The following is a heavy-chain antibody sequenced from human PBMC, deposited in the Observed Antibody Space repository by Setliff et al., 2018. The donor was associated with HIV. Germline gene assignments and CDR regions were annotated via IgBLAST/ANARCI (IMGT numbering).Heavy chain of an antibody. CDR2: IYTSGST. Sequence: ASETLSLTCTVSGGSISSYYWSWIRQPAGKGLEWIGRIYTSGSTNYNPSLKSRVTMSVDTSKNQFSLKLSSVTAADTAVYYCARVVITMVRGVISAWFDPWGQGTLVTVSS. CDR3: ARVVITMVRGVISAWFDP. CDR1: GGSISSYY. D-gene: IGHD3-10*01. V-gene: IGHV4-4*07. J-gene: IGHJ5*02.